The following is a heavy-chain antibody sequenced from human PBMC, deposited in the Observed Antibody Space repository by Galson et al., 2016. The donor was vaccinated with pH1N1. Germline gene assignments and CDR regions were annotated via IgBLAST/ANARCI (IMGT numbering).Heavy chain of an antibody. D-gene: IGHD3-22*01. CDR2: ISGSGTSA. CDR3: AKGYYHDSSGYSIFDY. J-gene: IGHJ4*02. V-gene: IGHV3-23*01. CDR1: GFTFSTYA. Sequence: PRLSCAASGFTFSTYAMTWVRQAPGKGLEWVSGISGSGTSANYADSVKGRFTIFRDNSKNTLYLQMNSLRVEDTAIYYCAKGYYHDSSGYSIFDYWGQGTLVAVSS.